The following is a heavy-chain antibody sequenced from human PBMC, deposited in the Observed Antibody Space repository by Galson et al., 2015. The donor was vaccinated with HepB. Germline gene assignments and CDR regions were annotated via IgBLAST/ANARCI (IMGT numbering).Heavy chain of an antibody. CDR3: ARDVRLSGSYYLGDGFDL. V-gene: IGHV1-18*04. CDR1: GYTFTNYI. Sequence: SVKVSCKASGYTFTNYIITWVRQAPGQGLEWMGWISTYNGNTKYAQKLQGRVTMTTDTSTSTAYMELRSLTSDDTAVYYCARDVRLSGSYYLGDGFDLWGQGTMVTVSS. CDR2: ISTYNGNT. D-gene: IGHD1-26*01. J-gene: IGHJ3*01.